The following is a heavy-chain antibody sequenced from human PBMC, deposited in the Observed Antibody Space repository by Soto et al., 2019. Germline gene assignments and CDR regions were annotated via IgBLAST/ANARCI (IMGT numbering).Heavy chain of an antibody. D-gene: IGHD2-15*01. J-gene: IGHJ4*02. CDR1: GYIFIDYW. CDR3: ARPPLPGYSIHFNS. V-gene: IGHV5-51*01. Sequence: GESLKISCKASGYIFIDYWIGWVRQMPGKVLEWMGIVYPRDSDTRYSPSFQGQVTISADRSTGTAFLQWRSLKASDTALYYCARPPLPGYSIHFNSWGQGTLVNVSS. CDR2: VYPRDSDT.